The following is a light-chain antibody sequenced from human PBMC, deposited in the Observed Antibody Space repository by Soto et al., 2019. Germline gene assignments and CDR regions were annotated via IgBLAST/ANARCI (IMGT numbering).Light chain of an antibody. CDR3: QQRGNWPQT. CDR2: DAS. CDR1: QSVSSY. J-gene: IGKJ1*01. V-gene: IGKV3-11*01. Sequence: EIVLTQSPATLSLSPGERATLSCRASQSVSSYLAWYQQKPGQAPRLLIYDASNRATGIPARFSGSGSGTDFTPNISSLEPEAFAVYYYQQRGNWPQTFGQGTKVEIK.